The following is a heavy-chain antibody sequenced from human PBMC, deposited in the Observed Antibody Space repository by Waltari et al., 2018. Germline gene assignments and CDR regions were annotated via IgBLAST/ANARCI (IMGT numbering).Heavy chain of an antibody. CDR3: ARDSPYGYFDY. V-gene: IGHV4-59*01. D-gene: IGHD2-8*01. CDR1: GGHISSYY. Sequence: VQLQESGPGLVKPSETLSLTCTVSGGHISSYYWSWIRQPPGKGLEWIGYIYYSGSTNYNPSLKSRVTISVDTSKNQFSLKLSSVTAADTAVYYCARDSPYGYFDYWGQGTLVTVSS. J-gene: IGHJ4*02. CDR2: IYYSGST.